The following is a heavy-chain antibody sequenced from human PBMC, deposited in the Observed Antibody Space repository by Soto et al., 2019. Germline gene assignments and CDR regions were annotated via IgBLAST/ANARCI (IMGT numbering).Heavy chain of an antibody. D-gene: IGHD3-10*01. CDR3: AKGDNLGQISGYSFDA. Sequence: TLSATCAICGDRVCSYTAFWNWIRQSPSRGLEWLGRTYFRSKWYNDYAVSVKSRIIINPDTSNNQFSLQLNSVTPEDTAVYFCAKGDNLGQISGYSFDAWGQGISVTRSS. V-gene: IGHV6-1*01. CDR2: TYFRSKWYN. CDR1: GDRVCSYTAF. J-gene: IGHJ4*02.